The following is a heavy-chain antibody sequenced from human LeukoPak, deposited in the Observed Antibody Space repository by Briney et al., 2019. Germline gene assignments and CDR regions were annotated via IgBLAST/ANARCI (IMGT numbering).Heavy chain of an antibody. CDR1: GFTFSSYA. D-gene: IGHD2-2*01. CDR3: ARDGGIVVVPAVGNFDY. V-gene: IGHV3-30*04. Sequence: PGGSLRLSCAASGFTFSSYAMSWVRQAPGKGLEWVAVISYDGSNKYYADSVKGRFTISRDNSKNTLYLQMNSLRAEDTAVYYCARDGGIVVVPAVGNFDYWGQGTLVTVSS. J-gene: IGHJ4*02. CDR2: ISYDGSNK.